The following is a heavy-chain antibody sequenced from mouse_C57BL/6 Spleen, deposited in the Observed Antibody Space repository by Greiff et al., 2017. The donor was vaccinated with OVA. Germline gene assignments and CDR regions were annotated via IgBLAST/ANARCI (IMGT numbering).Heavy chain of an antibody. CDR3: ARREGYGNYDFDY. V-gene: IGHV1-69*01. CDR2: IDPSDSYT. D-gene: IGHD2-1*01. J-gene: IGHJ2*01. Sequence: QVQLQQPGAELVMPGASVKLSCKASGYTFTSYWMHWVKQRPGQGLEWIGEIDPSDSYTNYNQKFKGKSTLTVDKSSSTAYMQLSSLTSEDSAVYYCARREGYGNYDFDYWGQGTTLTVSS. CDR1: GYTFTSYW.